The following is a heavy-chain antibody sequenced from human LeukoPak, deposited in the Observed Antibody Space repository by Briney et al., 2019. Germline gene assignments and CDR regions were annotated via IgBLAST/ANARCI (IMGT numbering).Heavy chain of an antibody. D-gene: IGHD3-22*01. CDR3: AKAPMIVVVTVPGTDY. J-gene: IGHJ4*02. V-gene: IGHV3-30*02. CDR1: GFTFSSYG. Sequence: GGSLRLSCAASGFTFSSYGMHWVRQAPGKGLEWVVFIRYDGSNKYYADSVKGRFTISRDNSKNTLYLQMNSLRAEDTAVYYCAKAPMIVVVTVPGTDYWGQGTLVTVSS. CDR2: IRYDGSNK.